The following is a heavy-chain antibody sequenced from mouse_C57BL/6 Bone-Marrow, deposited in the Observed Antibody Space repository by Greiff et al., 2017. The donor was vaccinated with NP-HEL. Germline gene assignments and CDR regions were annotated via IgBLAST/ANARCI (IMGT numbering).Heavy chain of an antibody. CDR3: TTGGGTGFDY. CDR1: GFNIKDDY. V-gene: IGHV14-4*01. J-gene: IGHJ2*01. CDR2: IDPENGDT. D-gene: IGHD3-3*01. Sequence: VQLKQSGAELVRPGASVKLSCTASGFNIKDDYMHWVKQRPEQGLEWIGWIDPENGDTEYASKFQGKATITADTSSNTAYLQLSSLTSEDTAVYYCTTGGGTGFDYWGQGTTLTVSS.